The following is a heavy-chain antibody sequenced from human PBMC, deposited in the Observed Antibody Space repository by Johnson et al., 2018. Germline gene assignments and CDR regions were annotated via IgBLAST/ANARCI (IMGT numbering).Heavy chain of an antibody. CDR1: GFTFSSYA. CDR3: AKGSGSAHYYMDV. CDR2: ISGSGGST. J-gene: IGHJ6*03. V-gene: IGHV3-23*01. Sequence: VQLQESGGGLVQXGGSXRVXCAASGFTFSSYAMSWVRTAPGRGLGWVSDISGSGGSTFYADSVKGRFTISRDNSKNTVYVQINSLRAEDTAVYYCAKGSGSAHYYMDVWGKGTTVTVSS.